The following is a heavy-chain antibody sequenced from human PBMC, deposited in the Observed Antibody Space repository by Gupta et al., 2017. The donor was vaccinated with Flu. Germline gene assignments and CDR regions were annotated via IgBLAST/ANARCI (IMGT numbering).Heavy chain of an antibody. CDR2: INPSGGST. Sequence: QVQLVQSGAEVKKPGASVKVSCKASGYTFTSYYMHWVRQAPGQGLAWMGIINPSGGSTSYAQKFQGRVTMTRDTSTSTVYMELSSLRSEDTAVYYCARALWGDSSGKRVLKKTNDAFDIWGQGTMVTVSS. CDR1: GYTFTSYY. D-gene: IGHD3-22*01. V-gene: IGHV1-46*01. CDR3: ARALWGDSSGKRVLKKTNDAFDI. J-gene: IGHJ3*02.